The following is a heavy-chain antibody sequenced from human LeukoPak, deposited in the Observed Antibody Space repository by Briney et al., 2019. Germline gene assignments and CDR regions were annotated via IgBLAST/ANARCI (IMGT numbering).Heavy chain of an antibody. D-gene: IGHD3-16*01. CDR3: ARDWGKTVGFEY. CDR1: GFTVSNNY. J-gene: IGHJ4*02. CDR2: IYDSGTT. V-gene: IGHV3-53*01. Sequence: GGSLRLSCAASGFTVSNNYMSWVRQAQGKGLEWVSVIYDSGTTFYADSVKGRFTISRDNSKNTLYLQMNSLRAEDTAVYYCARDWGKTVGFEYWGQGTLVTVSS.